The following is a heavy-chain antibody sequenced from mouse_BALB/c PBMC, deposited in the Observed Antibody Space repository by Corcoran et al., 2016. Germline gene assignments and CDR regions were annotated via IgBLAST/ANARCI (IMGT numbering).Heavy chain of an antibody. CDR3: ARVDGNYGAMIY. Sequence: DVQLQESGPGLVKPSQSLSLTCSVTGYSITSGYYWNWIRQFPGNKLEWMGYISYDGSNNYNPSLKNRISITRDTSKTQFFLKLNSVTTEDTATSYGARVDGNYGAMIYGGKETSATVSS. V-gene: IGHV3-6*02. J-gene: IGHJ4*01. D-gene: IGHD2-1*01. CDR1: GYSITSGYY. CDR2: ISYDGSN.